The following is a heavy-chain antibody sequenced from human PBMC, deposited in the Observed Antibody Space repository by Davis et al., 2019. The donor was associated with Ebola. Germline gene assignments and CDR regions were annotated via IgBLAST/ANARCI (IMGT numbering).Heavy chain of an antibody. V-gene: IGHV3-23*01. J-gene: IGHJ6*03. D-gene: IGHD4-11*01. CDR2: ISGSGGST. CDR3: AKDGTVTTYYYYYYYMDV. Sequence: PGGSLRLSCAASGFTFSSYAMSWVRQAPGKGLEWVSAISGSGGSTYYADSVKGRFTISRDNSKNTLYLQMNSLRAEDTAVYYCAKDGTVTTYYYYYYYMDVWGKGTTVTVSS. CDR1: GFTFSSYA.